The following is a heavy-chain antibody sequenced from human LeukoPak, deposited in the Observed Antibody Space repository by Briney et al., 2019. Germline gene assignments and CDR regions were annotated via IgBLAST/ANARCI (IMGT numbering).Heavy chain of an antibody. CDR3: ARGLSPGSPSAFDI. D-gene: IGHD3-10*01. V-gene: IGHV1-2*02. Sequence: ASVKVSCKASGYTFTGYYMHWVRQAPGQGLEWMGWINPNNDGTNYAQTFQGRVTMTRDTSISTAYMELSRLRFDDTAVYYCARGLSPGSPSAFDIWGQGTMVTVSS. CDR2: INPNNDGT. CDR1: GYTFTGYY. J-gene: IGHJ3*02.